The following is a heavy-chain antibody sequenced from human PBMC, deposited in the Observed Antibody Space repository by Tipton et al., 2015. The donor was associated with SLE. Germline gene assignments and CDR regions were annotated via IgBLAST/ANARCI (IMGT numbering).Heavy chain of an antibody. V-gene: IGHV3-20*04. J-gene: IGHJ3*02. CDR2: INWNGGIT. CDR1: GFIFDDYG. D-gene: IGHD3-22*01. CDR3: ASEIVVTRDDAFDI. Sequence: SLRLSCAASGFIFDDYGLNWVRQAPGKGLEWVSGINWNGGITSYADPVKGRFTISRDNAKNSLFLQMNSLRAEDTALYYCASEIVVTRDDAFDIWGQGTMVTVSS.